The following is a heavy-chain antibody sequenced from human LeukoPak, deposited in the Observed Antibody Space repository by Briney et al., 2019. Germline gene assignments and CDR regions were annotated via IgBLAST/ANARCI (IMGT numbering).Heavy chain of an antibody. CDR3: ARCLRYNWNDDRFDP. CDR1: GGSISSYY. Sequence: SETLSLTCTVSGGSISSYYWSWIRQPPGKGLEWIGYVYYRGHTNYNPSLQSRVTISVDTSKNQFSLKLSSVTAADTAVYYCARCLRYNWNDDRFDPWGQGTLVTVSS. J-gene: IGHJ5*02. V-gene: IGHV4-59*08. D-gene: IGHD1-20*01. CDR2: VYYRGHT.